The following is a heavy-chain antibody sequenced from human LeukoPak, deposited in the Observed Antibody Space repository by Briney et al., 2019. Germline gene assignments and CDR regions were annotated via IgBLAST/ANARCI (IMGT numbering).Heavy chain of an antibody. D-gene: IGHD6-13*01. V-gene: IGHV1-24*01. Sequence: ASVKVSFKVSGYTLTELSMHWVRQAPGKGLEWMGGFDPEDGETIYAQKFQGRITMTEDTSTDTAYMELSSLRSEDTAVYYCATSGIAAAGTELDYWGQGTLVTVYS. CDR3: ATSGIAAAGTELDY. CDR1: GYTLTELS. J-gene: IGHJ4*02. CDR2: FDPEDGET.